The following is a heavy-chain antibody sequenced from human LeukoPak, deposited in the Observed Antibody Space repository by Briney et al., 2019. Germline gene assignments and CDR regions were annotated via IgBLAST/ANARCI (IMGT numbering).Heavy chain of an antibody. CDR1: GGSFSGYY. J-gene: IGHJ4*02. CDR3: ARVGCSSTSCYYYFDY. V-gene: IGHV4-34*01. CDR2: INHSGST. D-gene: IGHD2-2*01. Sequence: PSETPSLTCAVYGGSFSGYYWSWIRQPPGKGLEWIGEINHSGSTNYNPSLKSRVTISVDTSKNQFSLKLSSVTAADTAVYYCARVGCSSTSCYYYFDYWGQGTLVTVSS.